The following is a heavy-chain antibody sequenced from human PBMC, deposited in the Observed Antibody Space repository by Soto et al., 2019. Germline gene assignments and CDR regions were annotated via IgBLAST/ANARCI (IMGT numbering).Heavy chain of an antibody. V-gene: IGHV3-30-3*01. CDR1: GFTFSSYA. CDR3: ARGRGSYYHSAVPYFDY. D-gene: IGHD1-26*01. Sequence: QVQLVESGGGVVQPGRSLRLSCAASGFTFSSYAMHWVRQAPGKGLEWVAVISYDGSNKYYADSVKGRFTISRDNSKNXRYLQMNSLRAEDTAVYYCARGRGSYYHSAVPYFDYWGQGTLVTVSS. J-gene: IGHJ4*02. CDR2: ISYDGSNK.